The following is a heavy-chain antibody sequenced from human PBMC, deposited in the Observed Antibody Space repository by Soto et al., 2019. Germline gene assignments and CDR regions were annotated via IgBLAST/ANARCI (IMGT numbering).Heavy chain of an antibody. Sequence: GESLKISCKASGYSFLNFWIGWGRPVPGKGPEWMGVIYPGDTDNKYSPSFQGQVTISGDQSRTTAYLQLSSLKASDSAVYYCASHPATPFSSTYGDFWGQGTRVTVSS. J-gene: IGHJ4*02. V-gene: IGHV5-51*01. CDR1: GYSFLNFW. CDR3: ASHPATPFSSTYGDF. D-gene: IGHD6-6*01. CDR2: IYPGDTDN.